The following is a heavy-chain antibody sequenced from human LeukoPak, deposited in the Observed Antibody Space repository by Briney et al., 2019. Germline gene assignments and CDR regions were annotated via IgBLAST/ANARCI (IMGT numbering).Heavy chain of an antibody. CDR3: ARRRPGSSGYYVFDY. D-gene: IGHD3-22*01. J-gene: IGHJ4*02. CDR1: GGPFSTYY. Sequence: SETLSLTCSVSGGPFSTYYWSWIRQPPGKGLGWIGYIYYSGSTNYNPSLKSRVTISVDTSKNQFSLKLSPVTAADTAVYYCARRRPGSSGYYVFDYWGQGTLVTVSS. CDR2: IYYSGST. V-gene: IGHV4-59*01.